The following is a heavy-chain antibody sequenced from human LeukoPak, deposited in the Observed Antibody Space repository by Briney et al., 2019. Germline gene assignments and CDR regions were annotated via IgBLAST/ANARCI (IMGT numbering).Heavy chain of an antibody. J-gene: IGHJ5*02. Sequence: GGSLRLSCAGSGFTFSSYAVHWVRQAPGKGLEWVAAISYDGGNKYYVDSVQGRFTISRDSSRNTLHLQMNSLRSEDTAVYYCARVRGFWSGYYTFSWFDPWGQGTLVTVSS. CDR2: ISYDGGNK. CDR1: GFTFSSYA. V-gene: IGHV3-30-3*01. CDR3: ARVRGFWSGYYTFSWFDP. D-gene: IGHD3-3*01.